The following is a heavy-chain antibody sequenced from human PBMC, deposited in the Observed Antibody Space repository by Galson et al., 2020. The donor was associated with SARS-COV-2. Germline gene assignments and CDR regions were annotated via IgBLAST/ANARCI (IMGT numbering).Heavy chain of an antibody. CDR3: AREWRYSSGPGVGMDV. D-gene: IGHD6-19*01. CDR1: GYTFTGYY. V-gene: IGHV1-2*02. Sequence: ASVKVSCKASGYTFTGYYMHWVRQAPGQGLEWMGWINPNSGGTNYAQKFQGRVTMTRDTSISTAYMELSRLRSDDTAVYYCAREWRYSSGPGVGMDVWGQGTTVTVSS. J-gene: IGHJ6*02. CDR2: INPNSGGT.